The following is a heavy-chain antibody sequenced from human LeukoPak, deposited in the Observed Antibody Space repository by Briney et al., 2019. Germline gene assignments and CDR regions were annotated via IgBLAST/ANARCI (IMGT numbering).Heavy chain of an antibody. Sequence: ASVKVSCKASGYTFTGYYMHWVRQAPGQSLEWMGWISVNNGGTNYAQSFQDRVTLTRDTSTNTAYLELRSLRSDDTAIIYCATATQPRGYFLHWGQGTLVTVSS. D-gene: IGHD2-2*01. J-gene: IGHJ1*01. CDR3: ATATQPRGYFLH. CDR1: GYTFTGYY. V-gene: IGHV1-2*02. CDR2: ISVNNGGT.